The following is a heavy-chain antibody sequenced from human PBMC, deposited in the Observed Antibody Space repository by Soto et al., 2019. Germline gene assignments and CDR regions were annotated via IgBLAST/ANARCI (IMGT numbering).Heavy chain of an antibody. J-gene: IGHJ4*02. CDR3: AREDPYYYDSSGFYGPPDY. CDR2: ISSSSSTI. D-gene: IGHD3-22*01. Sequence: QPGGSLRLSCAASGFTFSSYSMNWVRQAPGKGLEWVSYISSSSSTIYYADSVKGRFTISRDNAKNSLYLQMNSLRDEDTAVYYCAREDPYYYDSSGFYGPPDYWGQGTLVTVSS. V-gene: IGHV3-48*02. CDR1: GFTFSSYS.